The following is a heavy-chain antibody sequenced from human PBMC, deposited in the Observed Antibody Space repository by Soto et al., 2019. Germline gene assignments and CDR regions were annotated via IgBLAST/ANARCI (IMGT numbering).Heavy chain of an antibody. V-gene: IGHV1-18*01. D-gene: IGHD3-10*01. CDR3: ATVSGYGSGSRRFDF. CDR1: GYPLPTYG. Sequence: QVQVMQSGAQLTQPGASVKVSCETSGYPLPTYGLRWVRQAPGQGLEWMGWIVGESGNTVYAQKFQGRVTMYRDTSTSTGYMELRRLTSDDSAVYYCATVSGYGSGSRRFDFWGQGTLVSVSS. CDR2: IVGESGNT. J-gene: IGHJ4*02.